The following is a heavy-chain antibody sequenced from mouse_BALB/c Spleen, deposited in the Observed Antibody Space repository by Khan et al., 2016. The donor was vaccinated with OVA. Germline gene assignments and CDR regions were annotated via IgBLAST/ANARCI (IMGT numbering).Heavy chain of an antibody. D-gene: IGHD1-1*01. Sequence: QQSGAELVKAGASVKMSCKASGYTFTSYWMHWVKQRLGQGLEWFAETNPTNGRTYYNEKFKSKATLTVDKSSSTAYMILSGPTFEDSAVYYCARIKKIVATYFDYWGQGTTLTVSS. CDR3: ARIKKIVATYFDY. CDR1: GYTFTSYW. CDR2: TNPTNGRT. V-gene: IGHV1S81*02. J-gene: IGHJ2*01.